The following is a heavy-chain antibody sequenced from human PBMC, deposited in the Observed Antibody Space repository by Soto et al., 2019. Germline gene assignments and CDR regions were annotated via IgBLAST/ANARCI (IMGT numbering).Heavy chain of an antibody. J-gene: IGHJ6*02. Sequence: QVQVVQSGVEVRRPGSSVKVSCKASGDTFKNCVISWVRQAPGQGLEWMGGIIPLFGTTDFAQRFQVRLTITTAESTTTAYMELSRLRSEDTATYYCAAELGFGKLSVVWGQGTKVIVSS. CDR2: IIPLFGTT. D-gene: IGHD3-10*01. CDR1: GDTFKNCV. V-gene: IGHV1-69*01. CDR3: AAELGFGKLSVV.